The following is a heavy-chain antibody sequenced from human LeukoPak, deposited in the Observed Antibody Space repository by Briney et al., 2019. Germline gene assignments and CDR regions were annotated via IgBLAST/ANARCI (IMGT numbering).Heavy chain of an antibody. D-gene: IGHD5/OR15-5a*01. J-gene: IGHJ5*02. CDR3: ARDVSGRAINWFDP. Sequence: ASVKVSCKASGYTFTSYYMHWVRQAPGQGLEWMGIINPSGGSTSYAQKLQGRVTMTRDTSKNQFSLKLSSVTAADTAVYYCARDVSGRAINWFDPWGQGTLVTVSS. CDR1: GYTFTSYY. CDR2: INPSGGST. V-gene: IGHV1-46*01.